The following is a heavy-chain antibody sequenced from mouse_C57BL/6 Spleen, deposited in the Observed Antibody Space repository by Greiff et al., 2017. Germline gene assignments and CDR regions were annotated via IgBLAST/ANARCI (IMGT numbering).Heavy chain of an antibody. Sequence: EVQGVESGGGLVQPKGSLKLSCAASGFTFNTYAMHWVRQAPGKGLEWVARIRSKSSNYATYSADQVKDSITISRDYSQSVLYLQRNILNTENTAMYCSVRDSNMYYFDYWGQGTTLTVSS. D-gene: IGHD2-5*01. CDR3: VRDSNMYYFDY. J-gene: IGHJ2*01. V-gene: IGHV10-3*01. CDR2: IRSKSSNYAT. CDR1: GFTFNTYA.